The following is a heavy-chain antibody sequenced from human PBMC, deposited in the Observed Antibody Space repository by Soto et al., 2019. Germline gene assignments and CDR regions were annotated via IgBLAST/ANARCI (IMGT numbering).Heavy chain of an antibody. CDR2: IKQDGSKK. J-gene: IGHJ6*02. Sequence: GGSLRLSCVGSGFTFSSHWMTWVRQAQGKGLEWVANIKQDGSKKYYLDSVKGRFTISRDNAKNSLYLQMNSLRAEDTALYYCVRSMDVWGQGTTVTVSS. V-gene: IGHV3-7*05. CDR3: VRSMDV. CDR1: GFTFSSHW.